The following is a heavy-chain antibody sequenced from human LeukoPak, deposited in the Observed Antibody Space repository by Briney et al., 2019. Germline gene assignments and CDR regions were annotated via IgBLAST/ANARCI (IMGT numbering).Heavy chain of an antibody. CDR1: GLTFSSSW. D-gene: IGHD5-18*01. CDR3: ARDLAYSRLDY. CDR2: INPDGNKK. J-gene: IGHJ4*02. V-gene: IGHV3-7*01. Sequence: GGFLRLSCAVSGLTFSSSWMDWVRQAPGKGLEWVASINPDGNKKYSADSVKGRFTISRDNAENSLYLQMNSLRVEDTAFYYCARDLAYSRLDYWGQGMLVTVSS.